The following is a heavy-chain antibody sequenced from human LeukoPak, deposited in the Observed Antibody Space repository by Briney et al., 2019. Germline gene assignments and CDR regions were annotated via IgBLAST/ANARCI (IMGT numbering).Heavy chain of an antibody. CDR2: TNPSSGGT. Sequence: ASVKVSCKASRYTFTGYYMYWVRQAPGQGLEWMGWTNPSSGGTNYAQKFQGRVTMTRDTSISTAYMELSRLRSDDTAVYYCAREYCSGGSCYSGLFSHYWGQGTLVTVSS. V-gene: IGHV1-2*02. J-gene: IGHJ4*02. CDR3: AREYCSGGSCYSGLFSHY. CDR1: RYTFTGYY. D-gene: IGHD2-15*01.